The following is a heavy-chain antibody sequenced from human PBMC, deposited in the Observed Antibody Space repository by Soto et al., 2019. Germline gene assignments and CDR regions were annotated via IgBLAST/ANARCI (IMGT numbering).Heavy chain of an antibody. Sequence: EVHLVETGGGLIQPGGSQRLSCAASGFTVSSHYMNWVRQAPGKGLEWVSVIYSDGSTYYADSVKGRITISRDNSKNTLYLQMNSLRAEDTAVYYCARGSQRTYFDYWGQGTLVTVSS. V-gene: IGHV3-53*02. CDR2: IYSDGST. J-gene: IGHJ4*02. CDR1: GFTVSSHY. CDR3: ARGSQRTYFDY.